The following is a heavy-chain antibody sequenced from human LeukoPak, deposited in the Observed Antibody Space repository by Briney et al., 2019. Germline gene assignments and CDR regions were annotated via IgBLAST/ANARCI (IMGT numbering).Heavy chain of an antibody. D-gene: IGHD3-10*01. V-gene: IGHV3-15*01. Sequence: KTGGSLRLSCAASGFTLSDAWMRWVRPAPGKGLEWVGRMKSKTDSGTTDYAAPGKGRFTISRDDSKNTLYLQMNSLKTEDTAVYYCTSLAMIRGVIPFDYWGQGTLVTVSS. CDR1: GFTLSDAW. CDR2: MKSKTDSGTT. CDR3: TSLAMIRGVIPFDY. J-gene: IGHJ4*02.